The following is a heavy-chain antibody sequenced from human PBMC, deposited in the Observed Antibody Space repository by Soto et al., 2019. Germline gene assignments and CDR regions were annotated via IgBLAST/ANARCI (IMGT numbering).Heavy chain of an antibody. V-gene: IGHV3-23*01. D-gene: IGHD6-25*01. J-gene: IGHJ4*02. CDR2: ISTGGGST. CDR1: GFTFSSHV. CDR3: ARSREIIASAGSFDY. Sequence: EVQLLESGGGLGQPGGSLRLSCAASGFTFSSHVMSWVRQAPGKGLEWVSGISTGGGSTDYADSVKGRFTISRDNSKNTLHLQMKSLRAEDTAVYYCARSREIIASAGSFDYWGQGTLVTVSS.